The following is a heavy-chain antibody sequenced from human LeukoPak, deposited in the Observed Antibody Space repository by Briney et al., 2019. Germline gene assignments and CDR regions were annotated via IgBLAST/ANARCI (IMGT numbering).Heavy chain of an antibody. D-gene: IGHD4-11*01. V-gene: IGHV1-8*02. CDR1: GYTFTSYG. J-gene: IGHJ4*02. CDR2: MNPNSGNT. Sequence: ASVKVSCKASGYTFTSYGINWVRQATGQGLEWMGWMNPNSGNTGYAQKFQGRVTMTRNTSISTAYMELSSLRSEDTAVYYCARVVRDYSNAFGYWGQGTLVTVSS. CDR3: ARVVRDYSNAFGY.